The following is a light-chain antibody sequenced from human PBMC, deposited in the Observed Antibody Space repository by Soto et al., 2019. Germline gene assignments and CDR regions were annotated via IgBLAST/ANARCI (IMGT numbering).Light chain of an antibody. CDR3: QHFNNWPPELT. CDR1: QRVSSY. J-gene: IGKJ4*01. CDR2: GAS. V-gene: IGKV3-15*01. Sequence: EIVMTQSPATLSVSPGERATLSCRASQRVSSYLAWYQQKPVQAPRLLIFGASTRATGVPARCSGSGSGTEFILTISSLQSEDFATFYCQHFNNWPPELTFGGGSKVDI.